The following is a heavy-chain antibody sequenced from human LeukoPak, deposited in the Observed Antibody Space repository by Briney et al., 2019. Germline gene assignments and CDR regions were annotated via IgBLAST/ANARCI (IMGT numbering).Heavy chain of an antibody. CDR2: ISSSSSYI. Sequence: PGGSLRLSCAASGFTFSSYSMNWVRQAPGKGLEWVSSISSSSSYIYYADSVKGRFTISRDNAKNSLYLQMNSLRAEDTAVYYCARDEVRGVLPADYWGQGTLVTVS. CDR1: GFTFSSYS. V-gene: IGHV3-21*01. D-gene: IGHD3-10*01. CDR3: ARDEVRGVLPADY. J-gene: IGHJ4*02.